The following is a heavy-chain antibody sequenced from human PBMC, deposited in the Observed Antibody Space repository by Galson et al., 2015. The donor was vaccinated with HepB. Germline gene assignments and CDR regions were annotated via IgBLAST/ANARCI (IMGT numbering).Heavy chain of an antibody. J-gene: IGHJ4*02. CDR2: ISSDGTNK. CDR1: GFSFSTYA. Sequence: SLRLSCAASGFSFSTYAMHWVRQTPGKGLEWVAIISSDGTNKYYADSVKGRFTISRDNSKNTLYLQSKSLRVEDTAIYYCARGRVVPDGMPAVFDSWGRGTLVTVSA. D-gene: IGHD2-2*01. V-gene: IGHV3-30*04. CDR3: ARGRVVPDGMPAVFDS.